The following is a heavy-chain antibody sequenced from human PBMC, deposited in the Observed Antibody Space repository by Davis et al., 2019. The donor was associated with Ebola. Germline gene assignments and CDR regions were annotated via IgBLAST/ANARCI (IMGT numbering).Heavy chain of an antibody. CDR2: INNDGSTT. D-gene: IGHD3-9*01. Sequence: GESLKISCVASEFSFSNYWMHWVRQVPGKGLVWVSRINNDGSTTDYADSVKGRFTISRDNAKNSLYLRMNSLRVEDTALYHCARVNAVTGYSRFDLWGQGTLVTVST. CDR1: EFSFSNYW. J-gene: IGHJ5*02. CDR3: ARVNAVTGYSRFDL. V-gene: IGHV3-74*01.